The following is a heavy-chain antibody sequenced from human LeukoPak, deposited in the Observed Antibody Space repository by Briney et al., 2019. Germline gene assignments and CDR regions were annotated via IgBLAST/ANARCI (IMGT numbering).Heavy chain of an antibody. D-gene: IGHD3-22*01. V-gene: IGHV4-59*06. CDR3: ASAFYYDSSGYYSDY. Sequence: SETLSLTCGVSGGSFSGYYWSWIRQSPGKGLEWIGYIYYSGSTYYNPSLKSRVTISVDTSKNQFSLKLSSVTAADTAVYYCASAFYYDSSGYYSDYWGQGTLVTVSS. J-gene: IGHJ4*02. CDR1: GGSFSGYY. CDR2: IYYSGST.